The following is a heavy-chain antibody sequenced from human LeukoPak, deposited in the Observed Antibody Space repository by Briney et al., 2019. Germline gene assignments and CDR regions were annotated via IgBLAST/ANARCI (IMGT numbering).Heavy chain of an antibody. V-gene: IGHV4-59*12. D-gene: IGHD3-10*01. CDR3: ARDRGYYGSGSQNYFDY. CDR1: GGSISTYY. J-gene: IGHJ4*02. Sequence: SETLSLTCTVSGGSISTYYWNWIRQPPGKGLEWIGYIYYSGSTNYNPSLKSRVTISVDTSKNQFSLKLSSVTAADTAVYYCARDRGYYGSGSQNYFDYWGQGTLVTVSS. CDR2: IYYSGST.